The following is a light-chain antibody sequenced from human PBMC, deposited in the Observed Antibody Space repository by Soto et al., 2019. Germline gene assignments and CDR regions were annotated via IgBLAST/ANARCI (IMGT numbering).Light chain of an antibody. CDR1: QSISSY. J-gene: IGKJ1*01. V-gene: IGKV1-39*01. CDR3: QQSYSTPRT. Sequence: DIQITHSPSSLSASVVDRVTIICRASQSISSYLNWYQQKPGKAPKLLIYAASSLQSGVPSRFSGSGSGTDFTLTISSLQPEDFATYYCQQSYSTPRTFGQGTKVDIK. CDR2: AAS.